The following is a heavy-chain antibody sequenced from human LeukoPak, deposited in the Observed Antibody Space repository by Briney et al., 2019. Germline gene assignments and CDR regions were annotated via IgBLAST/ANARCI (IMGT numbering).Heavy chain of an antibody. J-gene: IGHJ4*02. Sequence: GGSLRPSCAAPGFTFSSYSINWVRQAPGKGLEWVSSISISSSYIYYADSVKGRFTISRDNAKNSLYLQMNSLRAEDTAVYYCARGPQKNGHSSGYPGYFDYWGQGTLVTVSS. D-gene: IGHD3-22*01. CDR2: ISISSSYI. V-gene: IGHV3-21*01. CDR3: ARGPQKNGHSSGYPGYFDY. CDR1: GFTFSSYS.